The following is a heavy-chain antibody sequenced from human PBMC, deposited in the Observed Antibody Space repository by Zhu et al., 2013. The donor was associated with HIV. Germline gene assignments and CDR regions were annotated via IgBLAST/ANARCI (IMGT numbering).Heavy chain of an antibody. D-gene: IGHD3-16*01. CDR3: ARTLTGGAFDI. CDR2: INPNSGGT. J-gene: IGHJ3*02. V-gene: IGHV1-2*02. Sequence: QSGAEVKKPGASVKVSCKASGDGFSNYYIHWVRHAPGQGLEWMGWINPNSGGTNYAQKFQGRVTMTRDTSISTAYMELSRLRSDDTAVYYCARTLTGGAFDIWGQGDNGHRLF. CDR1: GDGFSNYY.